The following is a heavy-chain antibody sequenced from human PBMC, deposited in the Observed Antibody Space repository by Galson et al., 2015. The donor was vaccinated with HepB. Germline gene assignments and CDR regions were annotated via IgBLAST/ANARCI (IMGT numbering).Heavy chain of an antibody. J-gene: IGHJ4*02. Sequence: SLRLSCAASGFTFSSYGMHWVRQAPGKGLEYVSAISSNGGSTYYANSVKGRFTISRDNSKNTLYLQMGSLRAEDMAVYYCARDGSPSGAGTVFDYWGQGTLVTVPS. V-gene: IGHV3-64*01. D-gene: IGHD7-27*01. CDR1: GFTFSSYG. CDR3: ARDGSPSGAGTVFDY. CDR2: ISSNGGST.